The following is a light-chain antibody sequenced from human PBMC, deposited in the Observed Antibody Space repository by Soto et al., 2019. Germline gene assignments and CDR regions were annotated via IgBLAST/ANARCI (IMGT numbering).Light chain of an antibody. CDR2: AAA. Sequence: DIQMTQSPSSLSTSLEDRVIITCRASQSISNHLNGYQQKPGKAPKLLIFAAASLQSGVPSRFSGSRSGPDFTLTISSLQHEDFATYYCQQSYSSPPTFGQGTKVDIK. CDR3: QQSYSSPPT. V-gene: IGKV1-39*01. CDR1: QSISNH. J-gene: IGKJ1*01.